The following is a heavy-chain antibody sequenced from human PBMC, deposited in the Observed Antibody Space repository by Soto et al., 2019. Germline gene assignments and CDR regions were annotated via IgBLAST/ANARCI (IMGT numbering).Heavy chain of an antibody. CDR1: GGSVSSGSYY. D-gene: IGHD6-6*01. Sequence: SETLSLTCTVSGGSVSSGSYYWSWIRQPPGKGLEWIGYSYYSGSTNYNPSLKSRVTISVDTSKNQFSLKLSSVTAADTAVYYCARVLVAARLIAYFDYWGQGTLVTVSS. V-gene: IGHV4-61*01. J-gene: IGHJ4*02. CDR3: ARVLVAARLIAYFDY. CDR2: SYYSGST.